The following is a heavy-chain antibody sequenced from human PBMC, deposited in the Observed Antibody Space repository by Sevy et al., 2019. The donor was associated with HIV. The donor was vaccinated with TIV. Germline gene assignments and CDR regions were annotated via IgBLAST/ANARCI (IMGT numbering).Heavy chain of an antibody. V-gene: IGHV1-18*01. J-gene: IGHJ4*01. D-gene: IGHD2-15*01. CDR3: ARAYCSGGRCYSLAY. CDR1: GYTFTTYR. CDR2: ISPHNGDT. Sequence: ASVKVSCKVSGYTFTTYRIFWVREAPGQGLESMGWISPHNGDTDYAQKFQGRVTLITDKSTSTAYMELRGLRPDDTAVYFCARAYCSGGRCYSLAYWGHGTLVTVSS.